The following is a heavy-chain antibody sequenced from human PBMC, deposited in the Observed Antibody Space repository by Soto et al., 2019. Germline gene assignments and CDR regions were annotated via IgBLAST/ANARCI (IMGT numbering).Heavy chain of an antibody. CDR3: AKPIRITIFGVVIIDRWGYAFDI. V-gene: IGHV3-23*01. Sequence: GGSLRLSCAASGFTFSSYAMSWVRQAPGKGLEWVSAISGSGGSTYYADSVKGRFTISRDNSKNTLYLQMNSLRAEDTAVYYCAKPIRITIFGVVIIDRWGYAFDIWGQRTMVTVSS. J-gene: IGHJ3*02. CDR1: GFTFSSYA. D-gene: IGHD3-3*01. CDR2: ISGSGGST.